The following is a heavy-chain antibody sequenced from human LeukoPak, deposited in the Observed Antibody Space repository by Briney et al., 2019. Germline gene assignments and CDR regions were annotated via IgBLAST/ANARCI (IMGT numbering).Heavy chain of an antibody. V-gene: IGHV4-38-2*01. D-gene: IGHD5-24*01. CDR2: MSHSGGT. CDR3: ARVARDGYNYLAIYYFDY. Sequence: SETLSLTCGVSGYSISSGYHWGWIRQPTGKGLEWIGSMSHSGGTYYNPSLKSRVTISVDTSKNQFSVKLSSVTAADTAVYYCARVARDGYNYLAIYYFDYWGQGTLVTVSS. J-gene: IGHJ4*02. CDR1: GYSISSGYH.